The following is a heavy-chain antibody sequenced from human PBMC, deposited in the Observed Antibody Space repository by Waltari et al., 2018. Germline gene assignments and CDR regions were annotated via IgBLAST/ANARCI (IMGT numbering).Heavy chain of an antibody. J-gene: IGHJ4*02. Sequence: KGLGWIGYIYYSGSTNYNPSLKSRVTIAVDTSKNQFSLKLSSVTAADTAVYYCARVRSGSYFRPEYYFDYWGQGTLVTVSS. D-gene: IGHD1-26*01. V-gene: IGHV4-59*01. CDR3: ARVRSGSYFRPEYYFDY. CDR2: IYYSGST.